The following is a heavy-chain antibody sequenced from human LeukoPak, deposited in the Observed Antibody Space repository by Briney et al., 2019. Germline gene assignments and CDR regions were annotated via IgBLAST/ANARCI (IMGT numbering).Heavy chain of an antibody. CDR2: IKSKTDGATT. J-gene: IGHJ3*02. CDR3: TTGGRYCSGGSCYAADAFDI. Sequence: PGGSLRLSCAASGFTFSNAWMSWVRQAPGKGLEWVGRIKSKTDGATTDYSAPVKGRFTISRDDSKNTLYLQMNSLKTENTAVYYCTTGGRYCSGGSCYAADAFDIWGQGTMVTVSS. D-gene: IGHD2-15*01. V-gene: IGHV3-15*01. CDR1: GFTFSNAW.